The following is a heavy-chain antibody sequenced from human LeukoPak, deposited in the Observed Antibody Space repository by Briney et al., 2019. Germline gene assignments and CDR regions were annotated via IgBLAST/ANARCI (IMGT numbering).Heavy chain of an antibody. Sequence: GASVKVSCKASGYTFTSYFLHWVRQAPGQGLEWMGWINPNSGGTNYAQKIQGRVTMTRDTSISTAYMELSRLTSDDTAVYYCARDAIVRDYSNSDYWGQGTLVTVSS. CDR3: ARDAIVRDYSNSDY. D-gene: IGHD4-11*01. CDR2: INPNSGGT. J-gene: IGHJ4*02. V-gene: IGHV1-2*02. CDR1: GYTFTSYF.